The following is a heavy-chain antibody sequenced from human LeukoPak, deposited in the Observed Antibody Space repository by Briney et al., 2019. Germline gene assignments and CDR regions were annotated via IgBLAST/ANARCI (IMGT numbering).Heavy chain of an antibody. CDR3: AREEDYYDSSGYSNWFDP. D-gene: IGHD3-22*01. J-gene: IGHJ5*02. CDR2: ISAYNGNT. Sequence: GASVKVSCKASGYTFTSYGISWVRQAPGQGLEWMGWISAYNGNTNYAQKLQGRVTMTTDTSTSTAYMELRSLRSDDTAVYYCAREEDYYDSSGYSNWFDPWGQGTLVTVSP. CDR1: GYTFTSYG. V-gene: IGHV1-18*01.